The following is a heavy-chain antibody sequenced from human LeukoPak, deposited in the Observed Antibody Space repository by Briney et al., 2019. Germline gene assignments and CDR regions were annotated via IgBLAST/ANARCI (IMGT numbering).Heavy chain of an antibody. D-gene: IGHD2-2*02. Sequence: PGGSLRLSCAASGFTFSSYSMNWVRQAPGKGLEWVSYISSSSSTIYYADSAKGRFTISRDNAKNSLYLQMNSLRAEDTAVYYCARRGDCSSTSCYRGYYYYYYMDVWGKGTTVTVSS. CDR1: GFTFSSYS. CDR2: ISSSSSTI. J-gene: IGHJ6*03. CDR3: ARRGDCSSTSCYRGYYYYYYMDV. V-gene: IGHV3-48*04.